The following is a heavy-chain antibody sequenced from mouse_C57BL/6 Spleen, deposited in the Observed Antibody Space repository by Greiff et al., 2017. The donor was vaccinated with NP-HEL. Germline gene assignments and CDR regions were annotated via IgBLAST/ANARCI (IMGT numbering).Heavy chain of an antibody. CDR2: ISDGGSYT. J-gene: IGHJ2*01. V-gene: IGHV5-4*01. CDR1: GFTFSSYA. Sequence: EVKLEESGGGLEKPGGSLKLSCAASGFTFSSYAMSWVRQTPEKRLEWVATISDGGSYTYYPDNVQGRFTISRDNANNNLYLQMSHLKSEDTAMYYCARERDFYFDYWGQGTTLTVAS. D-gene: IGHD3-3*01. CDR3: ARERDFYFDY.